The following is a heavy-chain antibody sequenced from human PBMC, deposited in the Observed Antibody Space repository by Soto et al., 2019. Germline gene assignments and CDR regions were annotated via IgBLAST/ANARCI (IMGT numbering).Heavy chain of an antibody. CDR1: GASINSNVHC. CDR3: ARHPFGGYAFDS. D-gene: IGHD3-16*01. CDR2: VFYTGSP. V-gene: IGHV4-39*01. J-gene: IGHJ4*02. Sequence: SETLSLTCTVSGASINSNVHCWGWVRQSPGKGLEWIASVFYTGSPYHNPSLESRVSISVDTSDNRFSLKVTSVTAADTGIYYCARHPFGGYAFDSWGQGTLVT.